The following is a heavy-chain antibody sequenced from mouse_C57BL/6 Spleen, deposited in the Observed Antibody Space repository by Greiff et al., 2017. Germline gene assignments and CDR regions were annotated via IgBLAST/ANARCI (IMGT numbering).Heavy chain of an antibody. D-gene: IGHD2-1*01. CDR3: FLYWDAMDY. Sequence: EVQLQESGGGLVQPGGSMKLSCVASGFTFSNYWMNWVRQSPEKGLEWVAQIRLKSDDYATHYAESVKGRFTISRDDSKSSVYLQMNNLRAEDTGIYYFFLYWDAMDYWGQGTSVTVSS. CDR2: IRLKSDDYAT. CDR1: GFTFSNYW. J-gene: IGHJ4*01. V-gene: IGHV6-3*01.